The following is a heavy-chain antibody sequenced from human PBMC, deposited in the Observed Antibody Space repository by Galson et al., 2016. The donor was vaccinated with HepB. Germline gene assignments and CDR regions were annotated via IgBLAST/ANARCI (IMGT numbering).Heavy chain of an antibody. D-gene: IGHD4-17*01. J-gene: IGHJ4*02. V-gene: IGHV3-23*01. CDR2: IGAGGGST. CDR1: GFTFTSYA. Sequence: SLRLSCAASGFTFTSYAMSWVRQAPGKGLEWVSTIGAGGGSTYYADSVKGRFTISRDNSKNTLYLQMNSLRAEDAAVYYCAKEGRQYGDYDFDHWGQGTLVTVSS. CDR3: AKEGRQYGDYDFDH.